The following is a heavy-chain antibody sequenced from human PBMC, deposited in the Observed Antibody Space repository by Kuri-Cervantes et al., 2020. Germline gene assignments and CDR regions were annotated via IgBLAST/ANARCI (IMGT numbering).Heavy chain of an antibody. J-gene: IGHJ4*02. CDR1: GGSVSSGSYY. CDR3: ARGRRAMVRGVIGY. Sequence: GSLRLSCTVSGGSVSSGSYYWSWIRQPPGKGLEWIGYIYYSGSTNYNPSLKSRVTISVDTSKNQFSLKLSSVTAADTAVYYCARGRRAMVRGVIGYWGQGTLVTVSS. CDR2: IYYSGST. D-gene: IGHD3-10*01. V-gene: IGHV4-61*01.